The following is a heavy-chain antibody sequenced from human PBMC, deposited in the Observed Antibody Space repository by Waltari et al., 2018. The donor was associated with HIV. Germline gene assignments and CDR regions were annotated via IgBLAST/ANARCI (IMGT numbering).Heavy chain of an antibody. CDR3: AGLYNTNSEF. Sequence: EVQLVESGGGLVQPGGSLRLSCAASGFTFSNSWMHWVRQVPGKGLVWVSRINKDGSSSNYADSVKGRFTISRDNTKNTVYLQMNSLGAEDTAVYYCAGLYNTNSEFWGQGTLVTVSS. V-gene: IGHV3-74*01. D-gene: IGHD3-3*01. J-gene: IGHJ4*02. CDR1: GFTFSNSW. CDR2: INKDGSSS.